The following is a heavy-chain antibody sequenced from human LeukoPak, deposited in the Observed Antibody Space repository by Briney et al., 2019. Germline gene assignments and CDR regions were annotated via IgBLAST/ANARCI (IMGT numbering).Heavy chain of an antibody. Sequence: ASVKVSCKASGGTFSSYAISWVRQAPGQGLEWMGGIIPIFGTANYAQKFQARVTITTDESTSTAYMELSSLRSEDTAVYYCASVREMATTDYYYYYYMDVWGKGTTVTVSS. CDR2: IIPIFGTA. J-gene: IGHJ6*03. V-gene: IGHV1-69*05. CDR1: GGTFSSYA. D-gene: IGHD5-24*01. CDR3: ASVREMATTDYYYYYYMDV.